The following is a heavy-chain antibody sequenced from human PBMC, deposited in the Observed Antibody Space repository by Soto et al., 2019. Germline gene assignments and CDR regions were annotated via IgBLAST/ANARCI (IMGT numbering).Heavy chain of an antibody. D-gene: IGHD4-17*01. CDR2: INHSGST. V-gene: IGHV4-34*01. J-gene: IGHJ4*02. Sequence: QVQLQQWGAGLLKPSETLSLTCAVYGGSFSGYYWRWIRQPQGKGLEWIGEINHSGSTNYNPSLKDRVTIPVDTSKNQSSLKLSSVTAADTAVYYSARDYGDYGVIDYWGQGTLVTVSS. CDR1: GGSFSGYY. CDR3: ARDYGDYGVIDY.